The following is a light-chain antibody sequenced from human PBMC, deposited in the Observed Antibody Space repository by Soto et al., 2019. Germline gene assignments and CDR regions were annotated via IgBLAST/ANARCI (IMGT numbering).Light chain of an antibody. J-gene: IGKJ1*01. CDR1: QSVTSTH. CDR3: QQYGSSPWT. V-gene: IGKV3-20*01. CDR2: GAS. Sequence: EIVLTQSPGTLSLSPGARATLSCRASQSVTSTHLAWYQQKPGQAPRLLIYGASSRATGIPDRFSGSGSGTGFTLTISRLEPEDLAVYYCQQYGSSPWTFGQGTKVEIK.